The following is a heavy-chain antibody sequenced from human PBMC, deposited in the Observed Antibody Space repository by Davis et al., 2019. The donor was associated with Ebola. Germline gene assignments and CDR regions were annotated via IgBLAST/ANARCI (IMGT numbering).Heavy chain of an antibody. Sequence: SVKVSCKASGGTFSSYAISWVRQAPGQGLEWMGGIIPILGIANYAQKFQGRVTITADESTSTAYMELSSLRSEDTAVYYCAKTGYSSSWYSRDYYYYYYMDVWGKGTTVTVSS. J-gene: IGHJ6*03. D-gene: IGHD6-13*01. CDR2: IIPILGIA. V-gene: IGHV1-69*10. CDR3: AKTGYSSSWYSRDYYYYYYMDV. CDR1: GGTFSSYA.